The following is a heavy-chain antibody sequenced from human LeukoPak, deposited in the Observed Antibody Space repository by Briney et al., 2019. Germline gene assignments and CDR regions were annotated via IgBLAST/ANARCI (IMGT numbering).Heavy chain of an antibody. CDR1: GYTFTSYY. Sequence: ASVKVSCKASGYTFTSYYMHWVRQAPGQGLEWMGLINPSGGSTSYAQKFQGRVTMTRDTSTSTVYMELSSLRSEDTAVYYCARSRGLGYCSGGSCYAPAPNYWGQGTLVTVSS. CDR3: ARSRGLGYCSGGSCYAPAPNY. J-gene: IGHJ4*02. D-gene: IGHD2-15*01. V-gene: IGHV1-46*01. CDR2: INPSGGST.